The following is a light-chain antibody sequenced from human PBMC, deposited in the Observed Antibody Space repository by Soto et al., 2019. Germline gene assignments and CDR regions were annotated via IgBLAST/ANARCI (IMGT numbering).Light chain of an antibody. CDR1: SSDVGGYNY. CDR2: DVS. CDR3: TSYTSSTPFYV. Sequence: QSALTQPASVSGSPGQSITISCTGTSSDVGGYNYVSWYQQHPGKAPKFMIYDVSNRPSGVSTRFSGSKSGDTASLTISGLQAEDEADYYCTSYTSSTPFYVFGTGTKVTVL. V-gene: IGLV2-14*01. J-gene: IGLJ1*01.